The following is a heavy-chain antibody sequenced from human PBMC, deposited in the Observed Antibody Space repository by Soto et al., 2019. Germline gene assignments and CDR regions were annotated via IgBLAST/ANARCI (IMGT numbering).Heavy chain of an antibody. D-gene: IGHD6-19*01. CDR1: GYTFTGYY. V-gene: IGHV1-2*02. J-gene: IGHJ6*02. Sequence: ASVKVSCKASGYTFTGYYMYWVREAPGQGLEWMGWINPNSGGTNYAQKFQGRVTMTRDTSISTAYMELSRLRSDDTAVYYCARDLIAVAGSDYYCYGMDVWGQGTTVTVSS. CDR3: ARDLIAVAGSDYYCYGMDV. CDR2: INPNSGGT.